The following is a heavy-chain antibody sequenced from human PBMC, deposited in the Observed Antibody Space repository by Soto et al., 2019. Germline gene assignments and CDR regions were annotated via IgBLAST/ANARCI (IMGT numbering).Heavy chain of an antibody. CDR1: GFTFSNYE. J-gene: IGHJ4*02. Sequence: EVQLVESGGGLVQPGGSLRLSCAASGFTFSNYEMNWVHQAPGEGLEWVSYINSGSTIYYADSVKGRFTISRDNTKNSLYLQMNSLRAEDTAVYYCARDRGWSSSPGYFDYWGQGTLVTVSS. CDR2: INSGSTI. V-gene: IGHV3-48*03. D-gene: IGHD6-6*01. CDR3: ARDRGWSSSPGYFDY.